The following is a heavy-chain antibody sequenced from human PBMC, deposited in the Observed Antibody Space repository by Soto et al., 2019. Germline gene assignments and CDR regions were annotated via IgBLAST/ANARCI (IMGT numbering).Heavy chain of an antibody. CDR1: GGTFSSYA. D-gene: IGHD3-22*01. J-gene: IGHJ4*02. CDR2: IIPIFGTA. Sequence: SVKVSCKASGGTFSSYAISWVRQAPGQGLEWMGGIIPIFGTANYAQKFQGRVTITADESTSTAYMELSSLRSEDTAVYYCARASAYYYDSSGYFPYFDYWGQRTLVTVSS. V-gene: IGHV1-69*13. CDR3: ARASAYYYDSSGYFPYFDY.